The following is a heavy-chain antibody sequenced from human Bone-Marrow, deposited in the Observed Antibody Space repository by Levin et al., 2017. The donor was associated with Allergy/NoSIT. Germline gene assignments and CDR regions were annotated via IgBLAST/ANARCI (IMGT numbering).Heavy chain of an antibody. D-gene: IGHD3-3*01. CDR3: AKHRDVYYDFWSGYYYYDMDV. CDR1: GFTFSAYA. V-gene: IGHV3-23*01. Sequence: GGSLRLSCAASGFTFSAYAMSWVRQAPGKGLEWVSSISNNGGSTYYADSVRGRFTIPRDNSKNTPYLQMNSLGTEDTAVYYSAKHRDVYYDFWSGYYYYDMDVWGQGTTVTVSS. J-gene: IGHJ6*02. CDR2: ISNNGGST.